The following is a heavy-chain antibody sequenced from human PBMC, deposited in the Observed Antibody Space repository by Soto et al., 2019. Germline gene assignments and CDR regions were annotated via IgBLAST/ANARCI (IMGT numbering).Heavy chain of an antibody. CDR2: IIPIFGTA. CDR1: GGTFSSYA. Sequence: SVKVSCKASGGTFSSYAISWVRQAPGQELEWMGGIIPIFGTANYAQKFQGRVTITADESTSTAYMELSSLRSEDTAVYYCARPLQPHYYDSIGAFDYWGQGTLVTVSS. D-gene: IGHD3-22*01. CDR3: ARPLQPHYYDSIGAFDY. J-gene: IGHJ4*02. V-gene: IGHV1-69*13.